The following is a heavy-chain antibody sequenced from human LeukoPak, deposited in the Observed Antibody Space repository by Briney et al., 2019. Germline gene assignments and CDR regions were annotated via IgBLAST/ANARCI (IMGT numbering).Heavy chain of an antibody. CDR1: RFTFSSYW. CDR2: ISWNSGSI. CDR3: TKELVGARMDGAFDI. D-gene: IGHD1-26*01. Sequence: PGGSLRLSCTASRFTFSSYWMDWVRQAPGKGLVWGSGISWNSGSIGYADSVKGRFTISRDNAKNSLYLQMNSLRAEDTAVYYCTKELVGARMDGAFDIWGQGTMVTVSS. V-gene: IGHV3-74*01. J-gene: IGHJ3*02.